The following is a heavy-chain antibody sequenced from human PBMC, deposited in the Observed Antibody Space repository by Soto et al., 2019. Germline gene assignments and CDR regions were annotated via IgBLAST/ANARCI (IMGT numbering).Heavy chain of an antibody. J-gene: IGHJ5*02. CDR2: MNPNSGNT. CDR1: GYTFTIYD. D-gene: IGHD2-2*01. Sequence: ASVKVSCKASGYTFTIYDINWVLQATGQGLEWMGWMNPNSGNTGYAQKFQGRVTMTRNTSISTAYMELSSLRSEDAAVYYCARVRYCSSTSCYRKADNWFDPWGQGTLVTVS. V-gene: IGHV1-8*01. CDR3: ARVRYCSSTSCYRKADNWFDP.